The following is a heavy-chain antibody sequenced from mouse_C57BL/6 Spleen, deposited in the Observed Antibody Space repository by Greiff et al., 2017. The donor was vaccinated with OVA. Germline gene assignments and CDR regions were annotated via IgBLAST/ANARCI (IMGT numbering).Heavy chain of an antibody. D-gene: IGHD1-1*01. J-gene: IGHJ2*01. Sequence: VKLQESGAELVRPGTSVKVSCKASGYAFTNYLIEWVKQRPGQGLEWIGVINPGSGGTNYNEQFKGKATLTADKSSSTAYMQLSSLTSEDSAVYFCARTGVPYGSSPFDYWGQGTTLTVSS. CDR3: ARTGVPYGSSPFDY. V-gene: IGHV1-54*01. CDR1: GYAFTNYL. CDR2: INPGSGGT.